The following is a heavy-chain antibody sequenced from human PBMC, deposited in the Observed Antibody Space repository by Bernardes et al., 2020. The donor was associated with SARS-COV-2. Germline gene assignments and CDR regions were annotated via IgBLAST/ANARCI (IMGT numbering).Heavy chain of an antibody. D-gene: IGHD3-9*01. V-gene: IGHV3-30*01. CDR2: ISYDGSNK. CDR3: ARGEYYDILTGYDY. J-gene: IGHJ4*02. CDR1: GFTFSSYA. Sequence: SLRLSCAASGFTFSSYAMHWVRQAPGKGLEWVAVISYDGSNKYYADSVKGRFTISRDNSKNTLYLQMNSLRAEDTAVYYCARGEYYDILTGYDYWGQGTLVTVSS.